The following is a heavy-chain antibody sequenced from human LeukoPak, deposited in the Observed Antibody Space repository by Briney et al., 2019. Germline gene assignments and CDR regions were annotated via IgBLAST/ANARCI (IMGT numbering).Heavy chain of an antibody. CDR3: AKRYGDYVGGGVDY. Sequence: PGGSLRLSCAASGFTFSSYAMSWVRQAPGKGLEWVSGISGSGGSTYYADSVKGRFTISRDNSKNTLYLQMNSLRAEDTAVYYCAKRYGDYVGGGVDYWGQGTLVTVSS. CDR2: ISGSGGST. CDR1: GFTFSSYA. V-gene: IGHV3-23*01. D-gene: IGHD4-17*01. J-gene: IGHJ4*02.